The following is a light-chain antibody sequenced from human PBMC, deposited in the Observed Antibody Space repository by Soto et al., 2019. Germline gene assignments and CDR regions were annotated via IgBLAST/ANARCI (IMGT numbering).Light chain of an antibody. CDR3: SSYAGSILYV. CDR1: SSDVGGYNY. CDR2: EVN. Sequence: QSALTQPPSASGSPGQSVTISCTGTSSDVGGYNYVSWYQQYPGTAPKLMIYEVNTRPSGVPDRFSGSKSGNTASLTVSGLQAEDEADYYCSSYAGSILYVFGTGTKLTVL. J-gene: IGLJ1*01. V-gene: IGLV2-8*01.